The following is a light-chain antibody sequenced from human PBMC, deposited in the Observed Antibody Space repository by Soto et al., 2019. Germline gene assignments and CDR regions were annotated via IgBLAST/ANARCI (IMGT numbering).Light chain of an antibody. Sequence: LTHPPSASGTPGQRVTISCSGSSSNIGAGYDVHWYQQLPGTAPKLLIYGNSNRPSGVPDRFSGSKSGNTASLTISGLQAEDEAEYYCCSHAGFNTPYVFATGTKVTVL. J-gene: IGLJ1*01. V-gene: IGLV1-40*01. CDR3: CSHAGFNTPYV. CDR2: GNS. CDR1: SSNIGAGYD.